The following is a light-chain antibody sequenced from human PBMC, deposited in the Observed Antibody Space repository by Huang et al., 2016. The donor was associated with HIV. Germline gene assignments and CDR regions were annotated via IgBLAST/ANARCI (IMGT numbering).Light chain of an antibody. V-gene: IGKV4-1*01. CDR3: QQYYSIPWT. CDR1: QSVLYSSNNKNY. J-gene: IGKJ1*01. Sequence: DIVMTQSPDSLAVSLGERATIDCKSSQSVLYSSNNKNYLAWYQQKSGQSPKLLIDWASTRESGVPDRFSGSGSGTDFTLTISSLQAEDVAVYFCQQYYSIPWTFGQGTKVEVK. CDR2: WAS.